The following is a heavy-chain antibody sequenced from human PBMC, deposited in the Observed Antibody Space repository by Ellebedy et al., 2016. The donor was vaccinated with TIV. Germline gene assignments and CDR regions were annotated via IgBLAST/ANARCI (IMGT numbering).Heavy chain of an antibody. CDR1: GFTFSSYA. J-gene: IGHJ6*02. D-gene: IGHD6-19*01. V-gene: IGHV3-30-3*01. Sequence: GGSLRLSCAASGFTFSSYAMHWVRQAPGKGLEWVAVISYDGSNKYYADSVKGRFTISRDNSKNTLYLQMNSLRAEDTAVYYCARERHSSGSYYYYGMDVWGQGTTVTVSS. CDR2: ISYDGSNK. CDR3: ARERHSSGSYYYYGMDV.